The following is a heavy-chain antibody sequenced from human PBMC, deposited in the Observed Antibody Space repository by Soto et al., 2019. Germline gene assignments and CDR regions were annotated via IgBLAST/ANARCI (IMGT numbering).Heavy chain of an antibody. D-gene: IGHD1-20*01. CDR2: ASYDGINK. CDR3: AKPSYITGWQITETPFDY. Sequence: GGSLRLSCATSGFAFRSYGMHWVRQAPGKGLEWVAFASYDGINKNYADSVKGRFTISRDSSKGTVYLQMNNLRVEDTAVYYCAKPSYITGWQITETPFDYWGQGTLVTVSS. J-gene: IGHJ4*02. CDR1: GFAFRSYG. V-gene: IGHV3-30*18.